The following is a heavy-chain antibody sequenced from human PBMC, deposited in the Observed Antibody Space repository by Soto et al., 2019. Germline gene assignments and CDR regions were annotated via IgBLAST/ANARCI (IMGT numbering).Heavy chain of an antibody. CDR2: IYYSGST. D-gene: IGHD2-2*02. CDR1: GGSITSSYY. CDR3: ATIPATTILTDY. J-gene: IGHJ4*02. V-gene: IGHV4-39*01. Sequence: SETLSLTCTVSGGSITSSYYWGWIRQPPGKGLEWIGSIYYSGSTYYNPSLKSRVTISVDTSKNQFSLKLSSVTAADTAVYYCATIPATTILTDYWGQGTLVTVSS.